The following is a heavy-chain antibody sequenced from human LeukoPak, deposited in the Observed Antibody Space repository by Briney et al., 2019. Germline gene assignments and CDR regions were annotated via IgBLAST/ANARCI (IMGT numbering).Heavy chain of an antibody. D-gene: IGHD3-10*01. V-gene: IGHV3-30-3*01. CDR2: ISYDGSNK. J-gene: IGHJ4*02. CDR3: ARDFLGVRGVILYDFDY. CDR1: GFTFSSYA. Sequence: PGRSLRLSCAASGFTFSSYAMHWVRQAPGKGLEWVAVISYDGSNKYYADFVKGRFTISRDNSKNTMYLQMNSLRAEDTAVYYCARDFLGVRGVILYDFDYWGQGTLVTVSS.